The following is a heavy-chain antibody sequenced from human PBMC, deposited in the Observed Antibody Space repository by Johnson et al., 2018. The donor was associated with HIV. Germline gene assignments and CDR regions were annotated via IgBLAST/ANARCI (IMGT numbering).Heavy chain of an antibody. CDR2: IYSGGST. D-gene: IGHD2-2*01. Sequence: VQLVESGGGLIQPGGSLRLSCAASGFTVSSNYMSWVGQAPGKGLEWVSVIYSGGSTYYADSVKGRFTISRDNSKNTLYLQMNSLRAEDTAVYYCARDRGSMPAVAFDIWGQGTMVTVSS. CDR3: ARDRGSMPAVAFDI. J-gene: IGHJ3*02. V-gene: IGHV3-66*03. CDR1: GFTVSSNY.